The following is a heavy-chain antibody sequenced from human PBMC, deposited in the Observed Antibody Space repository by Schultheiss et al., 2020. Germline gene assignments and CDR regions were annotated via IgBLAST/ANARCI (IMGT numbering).Heavy chain of an antibody. J-gene: IGHJ4*02. D-gene: IGHD3-10*01. V-gene: IGHV3-53*01. CDR2: IYGNGRT. CDR3: TTDYYGSGRPITYFDY. Sequence: GGSLRLSCAVSGFTVSDNHVTWLRQAPGKGLECVSVIYGNGRTYHADSVKGRFTMSRDNSKNTLYLQMNSLKTEDTAVYYCTTDYYGSGRPITYFDYWGQGTLVTVSS. CDR1: GFTVSDNH.